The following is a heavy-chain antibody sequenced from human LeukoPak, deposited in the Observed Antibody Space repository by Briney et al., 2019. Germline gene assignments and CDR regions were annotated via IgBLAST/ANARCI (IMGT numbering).Heavy chain of an antibody. D-gene: IGHD2-15*01. CDR2: ISAYNGNT. J-gene: IGHJ4*02. CDR1: GYTFTSYG. V-gene: IGHV1-18*01. CDR3: ARSYCSSSSCDWFDY. Sequence: ASVKVSCKASGYTFTSYGISWVRQAPGQGLVWMGWISAYNGNTNYAQKLQGRVTMTTDTSTSTAYMELRSLRSDDTAVYYCARSYCSSSSCDWFDYWGQGTLVTVSS.